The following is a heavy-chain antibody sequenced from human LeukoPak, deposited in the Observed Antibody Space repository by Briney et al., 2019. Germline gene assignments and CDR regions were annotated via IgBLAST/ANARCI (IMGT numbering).Heavy chain of an antibody. CDR1: GGSFSGYY. V-gene: IGHV4-34*01. D-gene: IGHD2-15*01. CDR3: ARGEVVVAATLKWFDP. CDR2: INHSGST. Sequence: SETLSLTYAVYGGSFSGYYWSWIRQPPGKGLEWIGEINHSGSTNYNPSLKSRVTISVDTSKNQFSLKLSSVTAADTAVYYCARGEVVVAATLKWFDPWGQGTLVTVSS. J-gene: IGHJ5*02.